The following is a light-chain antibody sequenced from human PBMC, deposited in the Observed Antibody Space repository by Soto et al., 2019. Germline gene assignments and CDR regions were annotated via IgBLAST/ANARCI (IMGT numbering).Light chain of an antibody. Sequence: QSALTQPASVSGSPGQSITISCTRTSSDVGSYNLVSWYQQHPDKAPKLMISEGNKRPSGVSNRFSGSKSGNTASLTISGLQAEDEADYYCCSYAGSNTYVFGTGTKLTVL. CDR1: SSDVGSYNL. CDR2: EGN. CDR3: CSYAGSNTYV. J-gene: IGLJ1*01. V-gene: IGLV2-23*01.